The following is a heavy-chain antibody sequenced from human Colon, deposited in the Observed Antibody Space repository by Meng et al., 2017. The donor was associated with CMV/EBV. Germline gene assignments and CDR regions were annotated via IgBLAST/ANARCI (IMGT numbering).Heavy chain of an antibody. D-gene: IGHD2-2*01. V-gene: IGHV3-30*04. J-gene: IGHJ6*02. CDR3: ATDRRKCCSRTSCYYCYYGMDV. CDR1: GFTFSKYA. CDR2: ISYDGSNK. Sequence: GESLKISCEASGFTFSKYAMHWVRQAPGKGLEGVAVISYDGSNKYYADSVKGQFTISRDNSKNTLYLQMNSLRAENTAVYYCATDRRKCCSRTSCYYCYYGMDVWGQGTTVTVSS.